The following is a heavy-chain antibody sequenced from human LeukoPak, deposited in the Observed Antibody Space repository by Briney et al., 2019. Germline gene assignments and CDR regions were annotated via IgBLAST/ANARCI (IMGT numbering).Heavy chain of an antibody. D-gene: IGHD2-2*02. J-gene: IGHJ6*02. CDR1: GFTFSSYA. CDR3: AKRWVVPVAITLNYYYYGMDV. Sequence: GSLRLSCAASGFTFSSYAMSWVRQAPGKGLEWVSAISGSGGSTYYADSVKGRFTISRDNSKNTLYLQMNSLRAEDTAVYYCAKRWVVPVAITLNYYYYGMDVWGQGTTVTVSS. CDR2: ISGSGGST. V-gene: IGHV3-23*01.